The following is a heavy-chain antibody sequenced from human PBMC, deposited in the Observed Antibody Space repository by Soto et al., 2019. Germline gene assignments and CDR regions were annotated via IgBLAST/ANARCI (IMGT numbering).Heavy chain of an antibody. CDR3: ARELRYLDWPPGS. D-gene: IGHD3-9*01. CDR1: GYSFTSFW. Sequence: GESVKISCKGSGYSFTSFWSGWVRQMPGKGLEWMGIIYPGDSDTRYSPSFQGQVTISADKSISTAYLPWSSLNPSDTAMYYCARELRYLDWPPGSWGQGTLVTLSS. CDR2: IYPGDSDT. V-gene: IGHV5-51*03. J-gene: IGHJ5*02.